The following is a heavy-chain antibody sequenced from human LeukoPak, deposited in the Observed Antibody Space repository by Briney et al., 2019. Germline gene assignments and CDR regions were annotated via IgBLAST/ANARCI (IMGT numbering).Heavy chain of an antibody. D-gene: IGHD6-13*01. CDR2: ISGSGGST. J-gene: IGHJ5*02. Sequence: AGGSLRLSCAASGFTFSSYAMSWVRQAPGKGLEWVSAISGSGGSTYYADSVKGRFTISRDNSKNTLYLQMNSLRAEDTAVYYRAKDGYSSCCYYWFDPWGQGTLVTVSS. CDR3: AKDGYSSCCYYWFDP. CDR1: GFTFSSYA. V-gene: IGHV3-23*01.